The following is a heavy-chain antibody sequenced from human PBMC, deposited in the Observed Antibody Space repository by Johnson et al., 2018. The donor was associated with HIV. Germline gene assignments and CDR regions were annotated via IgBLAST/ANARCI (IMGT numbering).Heavy chain of an antibody. D-gene: IGHD5-12*01. Sequence: QVQLVESGGGVVQPGRSLRLSCAASGFTFSAYAIHWVRQAPGKGLEWVAVISYDGSNKFYADSVKGRFTISRDNSNNTLYLQMNSLRAEDTALYYCARSFSGPDAFDIWGQGTMVTVSS. V-gene: IGHV3-30-3*01. J-gene: IGHJ3*02. CDR2: ISYDGSNK. CDR1: GFTFSAYA. CDR3: ARSFSGPDAFDI.